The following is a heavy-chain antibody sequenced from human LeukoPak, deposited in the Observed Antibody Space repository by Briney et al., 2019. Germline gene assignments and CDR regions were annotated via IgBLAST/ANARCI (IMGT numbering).Heavy chain of an antibody. CDR1: GGSISSSSYY. V-gene: IGHV4-39*07. Sequence: YPSETLSLTCTVSGGSISSSSYYWGWIRQPPGKGLEWIGSIYYSGSTYYNPSLKSRVTISVDTSKNQFSLKLSSVTAADTAVYYCARGHRLFDYWGQGTLVTVSS. J-gene: IGHJ4*02. CDR3: ARGHRLFDY. CDR2: IYYSGST.